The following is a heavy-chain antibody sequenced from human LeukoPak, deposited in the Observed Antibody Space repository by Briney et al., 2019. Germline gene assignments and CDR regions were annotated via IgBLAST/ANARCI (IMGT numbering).Heavy chain of an antibody. CDR1: GFTFSSYW. J-gene: IGHJ4*02. CDR3: ARDPGGFGELLYTHFDY. CDR2: IKQDGSEK. V-gene: IGHV3-7*01. D-gene: IGHD3-10*01. Sequence: GGSLRLSCAASGFTFSSYWMSWVRQAPGKGLEWVVNIKQDGSEKYYVDSVKGRFTISRDNAKNSLYLQMNSLRAEDTAVYYCARDPGGFGELLYTHFDYWGQGTLVTVSS.